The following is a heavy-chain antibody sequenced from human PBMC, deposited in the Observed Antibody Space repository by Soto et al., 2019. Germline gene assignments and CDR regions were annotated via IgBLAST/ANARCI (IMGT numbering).Heavy chain of an antibody. CDR1: GDSVSSNSAA. D-gene: IGHD6-13*01. CDR3: AREQQNVGRSFDY. J-gene: IGHJ4*02. Sequence: QVQLQQSGPGLVKPSQTLSVTCVISGDSVSSNSAAWNWIRQYPSRGLECLGRTYYKSKGYTDYAASVESRITVNPDTSKNHFSLQLKSVTPEDTAVYYCAREQQNVGRSFDYWGQGTLVTVSS. CDR2: TYYKSKGYT. V-gene: IGHV6-1*01.